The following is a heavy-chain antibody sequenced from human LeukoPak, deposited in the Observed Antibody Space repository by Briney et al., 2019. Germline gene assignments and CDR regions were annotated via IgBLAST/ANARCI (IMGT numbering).Heavy chain of an antibody. CDR3: ARGLRGSGSYYGY. D-gene: IGHD3-10*01. V-gene: IGHV4-34*01. CDR1: GGSFSGYY. CDR2: INHSGST. Sequence: SETLSLTCAVYGGSFSGYYWSWIRQPPGKGLEWIGEINHSGSTNYNPSLKSRVTISVDTSKNQFSLKPSSVTAADTAVYYCARGLRGSGSYYGYWGQGTLVTVSS. J-gene: IGHJ4*02.